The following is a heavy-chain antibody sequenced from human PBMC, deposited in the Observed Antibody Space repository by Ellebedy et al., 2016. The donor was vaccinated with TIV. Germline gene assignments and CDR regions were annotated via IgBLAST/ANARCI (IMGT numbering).Heavy chain of an antibody. J-gene: IGHJ4*02. Sequence: GGSLRLSCAASGFTFSSYWMSWVRQAPGKGLEWVANIKQDGSEKYYVDSVKGRFTISRDNAKNSLYLQMNSLRAGDTALYYCARDILYSSGWHPYYFDYWGQGTLVTVSS. CDR1: GFTFSSYW. CDR2: IKQDGSEK. D-gene: IGHD6-19*01. CDR3: ARDILYSSGWHPYYFDY. V-gene: IGHV3-7*01.